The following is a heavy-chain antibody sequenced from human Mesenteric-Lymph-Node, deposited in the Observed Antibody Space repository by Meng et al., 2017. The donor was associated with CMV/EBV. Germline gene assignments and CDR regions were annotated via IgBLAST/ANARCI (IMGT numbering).Heavy chain of an antibody. V-gene: IGHV4-34*01. D-gene: IGHD2-2*02. CDR1: SFSDYY. J-gene: IGHJ5*02. Sequence: SFSDYYWTWIRQPPGKGLEWIGEINHSGSTNYNPSLKSRVTISVDTSKNQFSLRLTSVTAADTAVYYCARVWCRSSTSCYRVGWFDPWGQGALVTVSS. CDR2: INHSGST. CDR3: ARVWCRSSTSCYRVGWFDP.